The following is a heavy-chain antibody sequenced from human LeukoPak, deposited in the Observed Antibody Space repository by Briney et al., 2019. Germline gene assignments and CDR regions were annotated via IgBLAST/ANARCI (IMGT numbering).Heavy chain of an antibody. CDR2: IFGSGGSP. CDR1: GFSFGSHA. V-gene: IGHV3-23*01. Sequence: GGSLRLSCEASGFSFGSHAMYWVRQAPGKGLEWVAGIFGSGGSPHYADPVKGRFTISRDNSRNTVYLQINSLRAEDTAVYYCGKTTVGYSSGQKPAWPVDYWGQGTLVTVSS. D-gene: IGHD5-18*01. J-gene: IGHJ4*02. CDR3: GKTTVGYSSGQKPAWPVDY.